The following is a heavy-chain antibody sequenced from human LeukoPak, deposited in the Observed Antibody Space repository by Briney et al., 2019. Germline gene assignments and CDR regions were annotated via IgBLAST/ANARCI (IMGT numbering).Heavy chain of an antibody. D-gene: IGHD4-17*01. CDR1: GFTFSSYR. Sequence: GGSLRLSCAASGFTFSSYRMNWVRQAPGKGLEWVSHISSSSSTIYYADSVKGRFTISRDNAKNSLYLQMNSLRDEDTAVYYCARDRGYGDYVGAFDIWGQGTMVTVSS. V-gene: IGHV3-48*02. J-gene: IGHJ3*02. CDR2: ISSSSSTI. CDR3: ARDRGYGDYVGAFDI.